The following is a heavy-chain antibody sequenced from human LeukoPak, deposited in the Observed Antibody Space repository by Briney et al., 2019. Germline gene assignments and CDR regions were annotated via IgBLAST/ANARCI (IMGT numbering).Heavy chain of an antibody. Sequence: GGLRLSCAASGFTFSSYAMSWVRQDPGKGLEWVSAISGSGGSTYYADSVQGRFTISSRHSKNTLHPQMNSLRAEDTAVYYCAKDRTIVYYYFDSWGQGTLVTASS. CDR2: ISGSGGST. CDR1: GFTFSSYA. D-gene: IGHD2-8*01. V-gene: IGHV3-23*01. CDR3: AKDRTIVYYYFDS. J-gene: IGHJ4*02.